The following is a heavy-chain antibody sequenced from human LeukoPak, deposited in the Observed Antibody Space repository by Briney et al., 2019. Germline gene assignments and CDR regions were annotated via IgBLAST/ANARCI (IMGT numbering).Heavy chain of an antibody. CDR2: ISSSSSYI. V-gene: IGHV3-21*01. Sequence: GGSLRLSCAASGFTFSSYSMNWVRQAPGKGLEWVSSISSSSSYIYYADSVKGRFTISRDNAKNSLYLQMNSLRAEDTAVYYCARDQELGYCSGGSCPYYGMDVWGQGTTVTVSS. CDR1: GFTFSSYS. CDR3: ARDQELGYCSGGSCPYYGMDV. J-gene: IGHJ6*02. D-gene: IGHD2-15*01.